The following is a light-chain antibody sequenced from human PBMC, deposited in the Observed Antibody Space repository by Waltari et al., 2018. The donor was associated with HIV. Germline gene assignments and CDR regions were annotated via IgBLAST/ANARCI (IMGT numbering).Light chain of an antibody. CDR1: QSLMRSNGYIF. Sequence: DLVMTLSPLSLSVTPGEPASISFRPSQSLMRSNGYIFLDWYLQKPGQSPQLLIYLGSNRASGVPDRISGSGSATDFTLEISRVEAEDVGIYYCMQALESPLTFGGGTRVEI. CDR3: MQALESPLT. J-gene: IGKJ4*01. CDR2: LGS. V-gene: IGKV2-28*01.